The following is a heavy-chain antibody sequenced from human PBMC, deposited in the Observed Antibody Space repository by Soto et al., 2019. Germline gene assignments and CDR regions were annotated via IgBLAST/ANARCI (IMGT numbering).Heavy chain of an antibody. CDR2: INHSGST. D-gene: IGHD4-17*01. CDR3: ARGVDYGGNPKTLLFDY. CDR1: GGSFSGYY. Sequence: KTSETLSLTCAVYGGSFSGYYWSWIRQPPGKGLEWIGEINHSGSTNYNPSLKSRVTISVDTSKNQFSLKLSSVTAADTAVYYCARGVDYGGNPKTLLFDYWGQGTLVTVSS. V-gene: IGHV4-34*01. J-gene: IGHJ4*02.